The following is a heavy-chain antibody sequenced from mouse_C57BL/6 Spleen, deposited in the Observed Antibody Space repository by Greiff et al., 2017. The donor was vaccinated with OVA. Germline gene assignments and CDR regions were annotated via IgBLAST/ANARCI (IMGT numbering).Heavy chain of an antibody. D-gene: IGHD1-1*01. J-gene: IGHJ3*01. Sequence: EVMLVESGGGLVKPGGSLKLSCAASGFTFSDYGMHWVRQAPEKGLEWVAYISSGSSTIYYADTVKGRFTISSDNAKNTLFLQMTSLRSEDTAMXYCANYYGSSAFAYWGQGTLVTVSA. CDR2: ISSGSSTI. V-gene: IGHV5-17*01. CDR1: GFTFSDYG. CDR3: ANYYGSSAFAY.